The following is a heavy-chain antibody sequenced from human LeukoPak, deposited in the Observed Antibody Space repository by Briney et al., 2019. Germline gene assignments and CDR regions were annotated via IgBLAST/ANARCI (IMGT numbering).Heavy chain of an antibody. CDR1: GFTFSSYG. Sequence: QPGGSLRLSCAASGFTFSSYGMHWFRQAPGKGLEWVAVVSYDGSNKYYADSVKGRFTISRDNSKNTLSLQMSSLRAEDTAVYYCAKAETMTQRGYFDYWGQGTLVTVSS. J-gene: IGHJ4*02. D-gene: IGHD1-1*01. CDR3: AKAETMTQRGYFDY. V-gene: IGHV3-30*18. CDR2: VSYDGSNK.